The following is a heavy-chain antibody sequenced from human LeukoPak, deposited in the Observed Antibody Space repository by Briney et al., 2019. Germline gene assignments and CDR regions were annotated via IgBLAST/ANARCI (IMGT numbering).Heavy chain of an antibody. CDR2: IRNKAADYST. D-gene: IGHD4-17*01. CDR3: VRVRHGDSFDF. Sequence: PGGSLRLSCEASGFTFSSLYMDWLRQAPGKGLEWVGRIRNKAADYSTDYASSVKGRFTMSGDDSRNSLYLQMSSLKSEDTALYYCVRVRHGDSFDFWGQGTLVTVSS. V-gene: IGHV3-72*01. J-gene: IGHJ4*02. CDR1: GFTFSSLY.